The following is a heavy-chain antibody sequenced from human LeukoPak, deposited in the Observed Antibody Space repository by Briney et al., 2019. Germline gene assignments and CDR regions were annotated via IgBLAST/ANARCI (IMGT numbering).Heavy chain of an antibody. Sequence: SETLSLTCTVSVGSISSYYWSWIRQPPGKGLEWIGYIYYSGSTNYNPSLKSRVTMSVDTSKNQFSLKLTSVTAADTAVYYCARDPSGLNWFDPWGQGTLVTVSS. V-gene: IGHV4-59*01. J-gene: IGHJ5*02. CDR2: IYYSGST. D-gene: IGHD6-25*01. CDR3: ARDPSGLNWFDP. CDR1: VGSISSYY.